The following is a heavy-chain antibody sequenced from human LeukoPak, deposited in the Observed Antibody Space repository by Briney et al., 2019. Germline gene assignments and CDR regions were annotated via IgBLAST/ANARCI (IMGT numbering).Heavy chain of an antibody. J-gene: IGHJ4*02. Sequence: GGSLRLSCAASGLTFSSYWMHWVRQAPGKGPVWVSRINSDGSSTSYADSVKGRFTISRDNAKNTLYLQMNSLRAEDTAVYYCGRDDQVVVMDYWGQGTLVTVSS. CDR3: GRDDQVVVMDY. D-gene: IGHD2-21*01. CDR1: GLTFSSYW. V-gene: IGHV3-74*01. CDR2: INSDGSST.